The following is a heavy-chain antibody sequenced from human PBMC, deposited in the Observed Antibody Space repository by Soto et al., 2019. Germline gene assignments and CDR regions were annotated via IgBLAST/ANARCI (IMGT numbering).Heavy chain of an antibody. CDR2: ISAGNGNT. V-gene: IGHV1-3*01. CDR1: GYTFTSYA. D-gene: IGHD5-18*01. J-gene: IGHJ3*02. Sequence: GASVKVSCKASGYTFTSYAMDWVRQAPGQRLEWMGWISAGNGNTKYSQKFQGRVTITRDTSASTTYMELSSLRFEDTAVYYCARDSRLPYGYGSSIVGLDIRGQGTMVTVSS. CDR3: ARDSRLPYGYGSSIVGLDI.